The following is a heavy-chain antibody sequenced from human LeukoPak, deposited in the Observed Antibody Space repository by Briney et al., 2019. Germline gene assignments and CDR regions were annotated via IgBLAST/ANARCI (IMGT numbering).Heavy chain of an antibody. V-gene: IGHV3-23*01. CDR3: AKTHGYFDQ. CDR2: TSGSGETT. Sequence: PGGSLRLSCAASGFTFSSYGMTWLRQTPAKGLEWVSATSGSGETTYYSDSVKGRFTISRDNSKNTLFLQMNSLRVEDAAMYYCAKTHGYFDQWGQGTLVAVSS. CDR1: GFTFSSYG. D-gene: IGHD3-22*01. J-gene: IGHJ4*02.